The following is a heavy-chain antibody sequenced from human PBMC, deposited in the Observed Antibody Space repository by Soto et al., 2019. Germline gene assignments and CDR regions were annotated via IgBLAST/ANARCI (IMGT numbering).Heavy chain of an antibody. CDR3: ALLLASPETYDFDY. V-gene: IGHV4-30-4*01. CDR1: GGSISTADYY. CDR2: IYYSGST. Sequence: QVQLQESGPGLVNPSQTLSLTCTVSGGSISTADYYWSWIRQPPGKALEWIGYIYYSGSTYYNPFLKRHLTMSVETSKNQFSLKLTSVTAADTAVYYCALLLASPETYDFDYWGQGTLVTGSA. D-gene: IGHD3-3*01. J-gene: IGHJ4*02.